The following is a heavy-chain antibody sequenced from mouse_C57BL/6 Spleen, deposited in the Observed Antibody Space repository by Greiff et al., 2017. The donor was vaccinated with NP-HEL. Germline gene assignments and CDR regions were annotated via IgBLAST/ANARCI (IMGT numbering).Heavy chain of an antibody. CDR3: TRGNWDPDY. Sequence: VQLQQSGTVLARPGASVKMSCKTSGYTFTSYWMHWVKQRPGQGLDWIGAIYPGNSDTSYNQKFKGKAKLTAVTSASTAYMELSSLTNEDSAVYYGTRGNWDPDYWGQGTTLTVSS. CDR2: IYPGNSDT. CDR1: GYTFTSYW. D-gene: IGHD4-1*01. V-gene: IGHV1-5*01. J-gene: IGHJ2*01.